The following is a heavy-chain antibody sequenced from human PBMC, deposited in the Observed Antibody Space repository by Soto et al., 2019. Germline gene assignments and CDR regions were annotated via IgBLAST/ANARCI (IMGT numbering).Heavy chain of an antibody. CDR2: ISYTGST. V-gene: IGHV4-59*01. Sequence: SETLSLTCSVSGDSISSYYWTWIRQPPAKGLEWIGFISYTGSTSYNPSLKNRVTISVDTSKNQFSLKLRSVTAADTAVYYCAREVHDNSGYTLFDYWGQGTPVTVSS. CDR1: GDSISSYY. J-gene: IGHJ4*02. CDR3: AREVHDNSGYTLFDY. D-gene: IGHD3-22*01.